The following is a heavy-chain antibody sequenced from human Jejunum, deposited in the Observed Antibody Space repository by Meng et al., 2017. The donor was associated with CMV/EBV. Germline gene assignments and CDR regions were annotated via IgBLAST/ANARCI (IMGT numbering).Heavy chain of an antibody. CDR3: AKRRIAAAGDFQD. D-gene: IGHD6-13*01. CDR2: IGDTGATT. CDR1: GLTFRSYG. V-gene: IGHV3-23*01. Sequence: SGLTFRSYGMAWVRQAPGKGLEWVSAIGDTGATTKYADSVKGRFTISRDNSENTLYLQMNSLRAEDTAVYYCAKRRIAAAGDFQDWGQGTLVTVAA. J-gene: IGHJ1*01.